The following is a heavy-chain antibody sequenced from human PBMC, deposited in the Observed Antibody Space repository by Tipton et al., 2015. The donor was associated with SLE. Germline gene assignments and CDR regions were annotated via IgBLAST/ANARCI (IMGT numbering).Heavy chain of an antibody. CDR1: GFTVSSNY. D-gene: IGHD6-19*01. J-gene: IGHJ1*01. V-gene: IGHV3-53*05. CDR2: IYSGGST. CDR3: ARDQDPYLAVAGPGYFQH. Sequence: SLRLSCAASGFTVSSNYMSWVRQATGKGLEWVSVIYSGGSTYYADSVKGRFTISIDNSKTTLYLQMNSLRAEDTAVYYCARDQDPYLAVAGPGYFQHCGHGTLVNVSS.